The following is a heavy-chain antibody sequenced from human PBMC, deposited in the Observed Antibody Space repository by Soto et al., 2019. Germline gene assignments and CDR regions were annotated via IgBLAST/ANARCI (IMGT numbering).Heavy chain of an antibody. CDR3: AKGVPGIAVAGTGYFQH. CDR2: ISGSGDST. J-gene: IGHJ1*01. Sequence: GGSLRLSCAASGFTFSSYSMSWVRQAPGKGLEWVSGISGSGDSTYYADSVKGRFTISRDNSKNTLYLQMNSLRAEDTAVYYCAKGVPGIAVAGTGYFQHWGQGTLVTVS. V-gene: IGHV3-23*01. D-gene: IGHD6-19*01. CDR1: GFTFSSYS.